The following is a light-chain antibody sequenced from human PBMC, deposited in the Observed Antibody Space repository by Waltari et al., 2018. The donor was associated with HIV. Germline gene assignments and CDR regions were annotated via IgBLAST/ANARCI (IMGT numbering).Light chain of an antibody. CDR2: AAS. Sequence: DIQMTQSPPSLSASVGDRVTITCRSSQGIGNDLGWYQQKPGRAPKRLISAASSLQRGVPSRFSGSGSGTEFTLTISSLQPEDFATYYCLQHNSYPLTFGGGTKVEVK. V-gene: IGKV1-17*01. CDR3: LQHNSYPLT. J-gene: IGKJ4*01. CDR1: QGIGND.